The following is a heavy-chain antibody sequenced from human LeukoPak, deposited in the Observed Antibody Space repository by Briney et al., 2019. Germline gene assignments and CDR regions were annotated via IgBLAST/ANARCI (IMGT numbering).Heavy chain of an antibody. Sequence: GESLKISCKGSGYSFTSYWIGWVRQMPGKGLEWMGIIYPGDSDTRYSPSFQGQVTISADKSISTAYLQWSSLKASDTAMYYCARHWSGGYCSGGSCSSLGYYYYYGMDVWGQGTTVTVSS. CDR2: IYPGDSDT. CDR1: GYSFTSYW. CDR3: ARHWSGGYCSGGSCSSLGYYYYYGMDV. J-gene: IGHJ6*02. V-gene: IGHV5-51*01. D-gene: IGHD2-15*01.